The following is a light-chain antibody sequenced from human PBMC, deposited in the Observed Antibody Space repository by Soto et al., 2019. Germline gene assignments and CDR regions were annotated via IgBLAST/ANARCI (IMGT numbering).Light chain of an antibody. CDR1: QSVRSY. V-gene: IGKV3-11*01. Sequence: EIVLTQSPATLSLSPGARATLSCRASQSVRSYLAWYQQKPGQAPRLLIYDASHRATGIPARFSGSGSGTDFTLTISSLEPEDFAVYYCQQRSSWPPYTFGQGTKLEIK. J-gene: IGKJ2*01. CDR3: QQRSSWPPYT. CDR2: DAS.